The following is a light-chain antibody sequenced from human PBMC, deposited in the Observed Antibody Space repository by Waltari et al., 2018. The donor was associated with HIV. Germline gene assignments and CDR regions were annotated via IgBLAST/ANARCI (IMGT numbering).Light chain of an antibody. CDR1: QSVLYSSDNKNY. V-gene: IGKV4-1*01. CDR3: QQYDTWPPKT. Sequence: DIVMTQSPDSLAVSLGERATINCKSSQSVLYSSDNKNYLAWYQQKPGQPPKVLIYWASTRESGVPDRFSGSGAGTEFTLAISSLQAEDFAVYYCQQYDTWPPKTFGQGTKVEIK. J-gene: IGKJ1*01. CDR2: WAS.